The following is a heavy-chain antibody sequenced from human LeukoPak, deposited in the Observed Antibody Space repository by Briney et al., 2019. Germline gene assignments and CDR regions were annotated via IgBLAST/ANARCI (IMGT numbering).Heavy chain of an antibody. CDR1: XGSLSSGGYS. V-gene: IGHV4-30-2*01. D-gene: IGHD2-15*01. Sequence: TLSLTXAXXXGSLSSGGYSWSWLRQPPGRGVEWLGYIYHSGSTYYNPSLKRRVTISGNKSKNQFSLKLSSVTAADTAVYYCARESPDCSGGSCYSRVFDYWGQGTLVTVSS. CDR2: IYHSGST. CDR3: ARESPDCSGGSCYSRVFDY. J-gene: IGHJ4*02.